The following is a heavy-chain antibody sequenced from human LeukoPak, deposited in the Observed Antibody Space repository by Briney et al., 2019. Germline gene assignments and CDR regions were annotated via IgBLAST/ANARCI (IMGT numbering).Heavy chain of an antibody. Sequence: GGSLRLSCAASGFAFSSYGMHWVRQAPGKGLEWVAVISYDGSKKFYADSVKGRFTISRDNSKNTLSLQMDSLRAEDTAVYYCARDGGYSYDFDYWGQGTLVTVSS. D-gene: IGHD5-18*01. CDR1: GFAFSSYG. CDR2: ISYDGSKK. J-gene: IGHJ4*02. CDR3: ARDGGYSYDFDY. V-gene: IGHV3-30*03.